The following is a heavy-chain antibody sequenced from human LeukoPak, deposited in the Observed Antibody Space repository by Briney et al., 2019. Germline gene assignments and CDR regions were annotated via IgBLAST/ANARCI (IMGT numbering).Heavy chain of an antibody. Sequence: ASVKVSCKASGYTFTSYDINWVRQATGQGLEWMGWMSPSSGNTGYAQKFQGRVTMTRSTSISTAYMELSSLRSEDTAVYYCAREAAAAEVFDYWGQGTLVTVSS. CDR1: GYTFTSYD. CDR2: MSPSSGNT. J-gene: IGHJ4*02. D-gene: IGHD6-13*01. V-gene: IGHV1-8*01. CDR3: AREAAAAEVFDY.